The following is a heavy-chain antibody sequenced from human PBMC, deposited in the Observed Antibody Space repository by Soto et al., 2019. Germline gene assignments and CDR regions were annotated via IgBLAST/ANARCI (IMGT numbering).Heavy chain of an antibody. V-gene: IGHV4-59*08. CDR2: IYSGNT. Sequence: NPSETLSLTCTVSGASLSSYCWSWVRQPPGKGLEWIGYIYSGNTIYIPSLKSRVTISVDTSKNQVSLKMSSVTAADTAVYYCARRQFRYCSGRSCYDWFAPWGQGTLVTVSS. CDR3: ARRQFRYCSGRSCYDWFAP. CDR1: GASLSSYC. D-gene: IGHD2-15*01. J-gene: IGHJ5*02.